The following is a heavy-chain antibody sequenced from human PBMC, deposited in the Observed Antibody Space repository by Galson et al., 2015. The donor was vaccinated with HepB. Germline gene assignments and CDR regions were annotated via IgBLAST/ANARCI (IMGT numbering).Heavy chain of an antibody. J-gene: IGHJ5*02. D-gene: IGHD5-24*01. CDR2: ISYNGST. CDR1: GGSISSSDYC. V-gene: IGHV4-30-4*01. CDR3: ARRDEKQAWFDP. Sequence: TLSLTCTVSGGSISSSDYCWSWIRQSPAKGLELIGCISYNGSTYYNPSLRSRFALSLDTSSNQFSLKLNSLTAADTAVYFCARRDEKQAWFDPWGQGTLVTVSS.